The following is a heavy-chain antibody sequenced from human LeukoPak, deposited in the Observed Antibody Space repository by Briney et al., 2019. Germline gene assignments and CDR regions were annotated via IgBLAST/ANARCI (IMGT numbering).Heavy chain of an antibody. D-gene: IGHD3-16*01. CDR1: GGSISRAGYS. J-gene: IGHJ4*02. Sequence: PSETLSLTCAVSGGSISRAGYSWSWIRQPPGNGLEWIGYIYHSGSTYYNSSLKSRVTISVDRSKNQFSLKLTSVTAADTAVYYCARLGRYDYFIDYWGQGTLVTVSS. CDR2: IYHSGST. CDR3: ARLGRYDYFIDY. V-gene: IGHV4-30-2*01.